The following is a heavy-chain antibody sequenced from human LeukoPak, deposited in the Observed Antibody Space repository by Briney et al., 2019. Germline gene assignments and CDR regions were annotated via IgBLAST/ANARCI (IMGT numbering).Heavy chain of an antibody. J-gene: IGHJ4*02. Sequence: GGSLRLSCAASGFTFSSYAMSWVRQAPGKGLEWVSAISGSGGSTYYADSVKGRFTISRDNSKNTLYLQMNSLRAEDTAVYYCASGQLGYCSGGSCGYFDYWGQGTLVTVSS. D-gene: IGHD2-15*01. V-gene: IGHV3-23*01. CDR2: ISGSGGST. CDR3: ASGQLGYCSGGSCGYFDY. CDR1: GFTFSSYA.